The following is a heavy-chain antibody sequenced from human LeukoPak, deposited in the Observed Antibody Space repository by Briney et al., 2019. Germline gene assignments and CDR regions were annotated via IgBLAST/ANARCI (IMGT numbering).Heavy chain of an antibody. CDR3: ARGRGDYVWGSYRLPYYFDY. V-gene: IGHV1-8*03. CDR1: GYTFTSYA. J-gene: IGHJ4*02. D-gene: IGHD3-16*02. Sequence: ASVKVSCKASGYTFTSYAMNWVRQAPGQGLEWMGWMNPNSGNTGYAQKFQGRVTITRNTSISTAYMELSSLRSEDTAVYYCARGRGDYVWGSYRLPYYFDYWGQGTLVTVSS. CDR2: MNPNSGNT.